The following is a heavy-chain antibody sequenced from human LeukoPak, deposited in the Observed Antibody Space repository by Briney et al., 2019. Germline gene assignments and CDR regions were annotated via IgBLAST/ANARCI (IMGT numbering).Heavy chain of an antibody. CDR3: ARESGYGDYGPNIYYFDY. V-gene: IGHV1-69*13. CDR1: GGTFSSYA. Sequence: SVNVSCTASGGTFSSYAISWVRQAPGQGLEWMGGIIPIFGTANYAQKFQGRVTITADESTSTAYMELSSLRSEDTAVYYCARESGYGDYGPNIYYFDYWGQGTLVTVSS. J-gene: IGHJ4*02. CDR2: IIPIFGTA. D-gene: IGHD4-17*01.